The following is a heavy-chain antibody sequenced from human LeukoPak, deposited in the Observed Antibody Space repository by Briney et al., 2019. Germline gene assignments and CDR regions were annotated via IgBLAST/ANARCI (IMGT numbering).Heavy chain of an antibody. Sequence: PSETLSLTCTVSGDSISSSYWSWIRQPPGKGLEWLGYMHHSGSTNYSPSLKSRVTISIDTSRNQFSLKLSSVTAADTAVYYCARVGSWYYFDYWGQGTLVTVSP. CDR1: GDSISSSY. V-gene: IGHV4-59*01. CDR2: MHHSGST. CDR3: ARVGSWYYFDY. D-gene: IGHD6-19*01. J-gene: IGHJ4*02.